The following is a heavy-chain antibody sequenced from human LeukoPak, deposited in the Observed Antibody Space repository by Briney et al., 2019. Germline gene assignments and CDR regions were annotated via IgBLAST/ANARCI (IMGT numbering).Heavy chain of an antibody. V-gene: IGHV3-73*01. Sequence: GGSLKLSCAASGFTFRGSAIHWVRQPSGKGLEWVGRIRSKANNYATAYAASVKGRFTISRDDSKNTAYLQMNGLKTEDTAVYYCTRRGRGFGELLIDWGQGTLVTVSS. J-gene: IGHJ4*02. CDR1: GFTFRGSA. D-gene: IGHD3-10*01. CDR2: IRSKANNYAT. CDR3: TRRGRGFGELLID.